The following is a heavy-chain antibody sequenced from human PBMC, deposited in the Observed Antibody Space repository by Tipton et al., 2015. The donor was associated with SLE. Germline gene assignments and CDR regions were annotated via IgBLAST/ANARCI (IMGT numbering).Heavy chain of an antibody. CDR2: ISGSGGST. D-gene: IGHD6-19*01. V-gene: IGHV3-23*01. CDR1: GFTFSSYA. CDR3: AKGSGWWGDYFDY. J-gene: IGHJ4*02. Sequence: SLRLSCAASGFTFSSYAMNWVRQAPGKGLEWVSGISGSGGSTYYADSVMGRFTISRDNSKNTLYLQMNSLRAEDTAVYYCAKGSGWWGDYFDYWGQGTLVTVSS.